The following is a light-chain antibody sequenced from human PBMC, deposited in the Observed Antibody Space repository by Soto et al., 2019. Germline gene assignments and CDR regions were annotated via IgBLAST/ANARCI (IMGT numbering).Light chain of an antibody. CDR3: NAQADNGKHV. V-gene: IGLV2-8*01. J-gene: IGLJ1*01. CDR1: SNDVGHSSF. CDR2: EVS. Sequence: QSVLTQPASASGSPGQSVTISCTGNSNDVGHSSFISWYQQHPGKGPKLIIYEVSKRHSGVPDRFSGSKSGNTASLSVSGLQDEDEADYFCNAQADNGKHVFGTGTKLTVL.